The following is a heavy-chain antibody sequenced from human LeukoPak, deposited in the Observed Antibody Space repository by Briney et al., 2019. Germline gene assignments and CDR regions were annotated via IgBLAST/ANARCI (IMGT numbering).Heavy chain of an antibody. CDR3: ARDEGYGGNTPYYYYGMDV. V-gene: IGHV6-1*01. D-gene: IGHD4-23*01. Sequence: SQTLSLTCAISGGSVSSNSAAWNWIRQSPSRGLEWLGRTYYRSKWYNDYAVSVKSRITINPDTSKNQFSLQLNSVTPEDTAVYYCARDEGYGGNTPYYYYGMDVWGQGTTVTVSS. CDR1: GGSVSSNSAA. CDR2: TYYRSKWYN. J-gene: IGHJ6*02.